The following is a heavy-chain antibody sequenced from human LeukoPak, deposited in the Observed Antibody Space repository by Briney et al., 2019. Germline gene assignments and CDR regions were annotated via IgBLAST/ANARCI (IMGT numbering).Heavy chain of an antibody. CDR3: AKRTETMVRGTYGSFDY. V-gene: IGHV3-21*04. J-gene: IGHJ4*02. CDR2: ISSSSSYI. Sequence: PGGSLRLSCAASGFTFSSYSMNWVRQAPGKGLEWVSSISSSSSYIYYADSVKGRFTISRDNSKNTLYLQMNSLRAEDTAVYYCAKRTETMVRGTYGSFDYWGQGTLVTVSP. D-gene: IGHD3-10*01. CDR1: GFTFSSYS.